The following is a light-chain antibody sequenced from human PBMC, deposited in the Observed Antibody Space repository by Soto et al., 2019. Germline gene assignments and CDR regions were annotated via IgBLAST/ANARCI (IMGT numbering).Light chain of an antibody. V-gene: IGKV3-11*01. CDR3: QQRRNLPSWM. J-gene: IGKJ1*01. Sequence: EIVLTQSPATLSLSPGERATLSCRASQSVSSYLAWYQQKPGQAPSLLIYDASNRATGIPARFSGSGSGTDFTLPISSLEPEDFAVYYCQQRRNLPSWMFGRGTKVEIK. CDR2: DAS. CDR1: QSVSSY.